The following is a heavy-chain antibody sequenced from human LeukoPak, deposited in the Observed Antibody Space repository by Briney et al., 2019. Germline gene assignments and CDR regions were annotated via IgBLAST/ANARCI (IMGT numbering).Heavy chain of an antibody. D-gene: IGHD1-26*01. CDR2: ISSSGSTR. CDR3: ARDQRGSYYGLFDY. J-gene: IGHJ4*02. CDR1: GFTFSSYE. V-gene: IGHV3-48*03. Sequence: GGSLRLSCAASGFTFSSYEMNWVRQAPGRGLEWVSYISSSGSTRYYADSVKGRFTISRDNAKKSLYLQMNSLRAEDTAVYYCARDQRGSYYGLFDYWGQGTLVTVSS.